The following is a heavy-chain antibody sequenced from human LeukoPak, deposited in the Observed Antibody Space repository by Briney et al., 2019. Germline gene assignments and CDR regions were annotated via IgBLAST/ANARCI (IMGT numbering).Heavy chain of an antibody. J-gene: IGHJ4*02. Sequence: SGGSLRLSCAASGFTFSSYAMSWVRQAPGKGLEWVSAISGSGGSTYYADSVKGRFTISRDNSKNTLYLQMNSLRAEDTAVYYCAPPVGAPGSPYWGQGTLVTVSS. V-gene: IGHV3-23*01. CDR1: GFTFSSYA. D-gene: IGHD1-26*01. CDR3: APPVGAPGSPY. CDR2: ISGSGGST.